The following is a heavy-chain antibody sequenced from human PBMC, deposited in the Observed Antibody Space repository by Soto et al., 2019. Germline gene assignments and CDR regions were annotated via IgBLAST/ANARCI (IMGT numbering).Heavy chain of an antibody. V-gene: IGHV3-23*01. CDR3: AKSGSGGYRFFDP. D-gene: IGHD3-10*01. J-gene: IGHJ5*02. CDR1: GFTFGSYV. CDR2: ISVGGAST. Sequence: EVQLLDSGGGLVQPGGSLRLSCAASGFTFGSYVMTWVRQAPGKGLEWVSAISVGGASTYYADSVKGRFTISRDNSKNTLYLQMNSLRAEDTAVYYCAKSGSGGYRFFDPWGQGTLVTVSS.